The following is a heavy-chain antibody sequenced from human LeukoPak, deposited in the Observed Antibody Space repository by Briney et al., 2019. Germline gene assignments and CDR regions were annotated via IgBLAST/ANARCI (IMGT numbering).Heavy chain of an antibody. CDR3: ARMYSRGWYSGY. J-gene: IGHJ4*02. D-gene: IGHD6-19*01. V-gene: IGHV1-2*02. CDR1: GYTFTGYY. CDR2: INPNSGGT. Sequence: GASVKVSCKAFGYTFTGYYMHWVRQAPGQELVWMGWINPNSGGTNYAQKFQGRVTMTRDTSISTAYMELRRLRSDDTAVYYCARMYSRGWYSGYWGQGTLVTVSS.